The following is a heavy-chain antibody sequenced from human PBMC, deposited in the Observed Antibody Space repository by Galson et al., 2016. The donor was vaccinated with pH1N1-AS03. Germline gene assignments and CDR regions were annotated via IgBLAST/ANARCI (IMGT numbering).Heavy chain of an antibody. CDR1: GFALCTTGEG. J-gene: IGHJ4*02. CDR3: AHTSGWLPDK. D-gene: IGHD6-19*01. CDR2: IYWDGDK. Sequence: PALVKPTQTLTLTCTFSGFALCTTGEGVGWVRQPPGKALEWLALIYWDGDKTYTPSLKSRLSITKGTSIYQVVLTMTNLDPVDTATYYCAHTSGWLPDKWGQGALVTVSS. V-gene: IGHV2-5*02.